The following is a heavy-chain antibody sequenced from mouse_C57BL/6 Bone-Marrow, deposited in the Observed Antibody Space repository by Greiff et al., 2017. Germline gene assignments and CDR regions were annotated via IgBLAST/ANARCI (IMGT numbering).Heavy chain of an antibody. CDR1: GFSLSTFGMG. V-gene: IGHV8-8*01. J-gene: IGHJ2*01. D-gene: IGHD2-4*01. Sequence: QVTLKESGPGILQPSQTLSLTCSFSGFSLSTFGMGVGWIRQPSGKGLEWLAHIWWDDDKYYNPALKSRLTISKDTSKNRVFLKIANVDTADTATYYCARSYYDYPYYFDYWGQGTTLTVSS. CDR3: ARSYYDYPYYFDY. CDR2: IWWDDDK.